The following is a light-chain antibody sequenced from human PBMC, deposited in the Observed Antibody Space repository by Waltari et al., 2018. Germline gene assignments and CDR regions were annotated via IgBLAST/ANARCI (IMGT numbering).Light chain of an antibody. J-gene: IGLJ3*02. Sequence: QTVVTQEPSLSVSPGGTVTLTCALSSCPLSTTAYASWYQQRPGQTPRTLVYKASSRSSGVPDRFSGSILGNKAALIITGAQADDEAVYYCLLYMGSGIWVFGGGTKLTVL. CDR2: KAS. CDR1: SCPLSTTAY. V-gene: IGLV8-61*01. CDR3: LLYMGSGIWV.